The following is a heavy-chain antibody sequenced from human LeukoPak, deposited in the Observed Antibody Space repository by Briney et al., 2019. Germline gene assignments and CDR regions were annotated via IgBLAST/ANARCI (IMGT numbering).Heavy chain of an antibody. CDR3: ARDGVDFKWTY. V-gene: IGHV1-46*01. Sequence: ASVKVSCKASGYTXTSYYMHWVRQAPGQGLEWMGIINPSGGSTSYAQKFQGRVTMTRDTSTSTVYMELSSLRSEDTAVYYCARDGVDFKWTYWGQGTLVTVSS. J-gene: IGHJ4*02. D-gene: IGHD1-26*01. CDR2: INPSGGST. CDR1: GYTXTSYY.